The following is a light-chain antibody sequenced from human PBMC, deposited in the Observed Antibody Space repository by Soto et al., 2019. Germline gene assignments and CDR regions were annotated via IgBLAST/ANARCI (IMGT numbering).Light chain of an antibody. Sequence: DIVMTQTPLSQSVSPGQPASISCKSSQSLLRSDGKSSLYWYLQKPGQSPQLLIYGASTRLSGVPDRFSGSGSGTDFTLKISRVEAEDVGVYYCMQRIQLPETFGQGTKLEIK. V-gene: IGKV2D-29*02. CDR1: QSLLRSDGKSS. CDR2: GAS. CDR3: MQRIQLPET. J-gene: IGKJ2*01.